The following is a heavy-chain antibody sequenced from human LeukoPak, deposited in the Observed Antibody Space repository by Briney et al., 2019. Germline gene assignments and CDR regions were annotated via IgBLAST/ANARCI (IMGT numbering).Heavy chain of an antibody. D-gene: IGHD5-24*01. V-gene: IGHV1-69*05. CDR1: GGTFSSYA. Sequence: ASVKVSCKASGGTFSSYAISWVRQAPGQGLEWMGGIIPIFGTANYAQKFQGRVTITTDESTSTAYIELSSLRSEDTAVYYCARGGGRMATITHFDYWGQGTLVTVSS. CDR2: IIPIFGTA. CDR3: ARGGGRMATITHFDY. J-gene: IGHJ4*02.